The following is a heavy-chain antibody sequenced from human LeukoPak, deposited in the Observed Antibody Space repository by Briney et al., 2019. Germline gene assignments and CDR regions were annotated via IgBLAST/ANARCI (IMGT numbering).Heavy chain of an antibody. D-gene: IGHD3-22*01. V-gene: IGHV5-51*01. CDR1: GYTFTTYW. J-gene: IGHJ4*02. Sequence: ESLKISCKGSGYTFTTYWIGWVRQMPGKGLEWMGIIYPGDSDTRYSASFQGEVTISADKSICTAYLQWSSLKASDTAMYYCARQPITTADYFDYWGQGTLVTVSS. CDR3: ARQPITTADYFDY. CDR2: IYPGDSDT.